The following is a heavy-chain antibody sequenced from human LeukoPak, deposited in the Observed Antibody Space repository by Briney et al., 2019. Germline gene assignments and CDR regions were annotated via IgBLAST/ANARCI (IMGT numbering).Heavy chain of an antibody. CDR2: ISSSGSTI. D-gene: IGHD2-2*01. CDR1: GFTFSSYS. J-gene: IGHJ6*02. CDR3: ARDCSSTSCPSPYRGGYYYYGMDV. V-gene: IGHV3-48*04. Sequence: GGSLRLSCAASGFTFSSYSMNWVRQAPGKGLEWVSYISSSGSTIYYADSVKGRFTISRDNAKNSLYLQMNSLRAEDTAVYYCARDCSSTSCPSPYRGGYYYYGMDVWGQGTTVTVSS.